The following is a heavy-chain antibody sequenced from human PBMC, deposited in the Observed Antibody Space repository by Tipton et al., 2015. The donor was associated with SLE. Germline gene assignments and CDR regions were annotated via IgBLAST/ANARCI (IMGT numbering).Heavy chain of an antibody. CDR1: GGFISSSSYY. V-gene: IGHV4-39*01. D-gene: IGHD2-15*01. J-gene: IGHJ4*02. CDR2: VSYLGST. Sequence: TLSLTCTVSGGFISSSSYYWGWIRQPPGKGLEWIGSVSYLGSTSYNATLKSRLTISIDTSKNQFSLRLESSTAADTAVYFCARQSFGGSWEFDYWGQGALVTVSS. CDR3: ARQSFGGSWEFDY.